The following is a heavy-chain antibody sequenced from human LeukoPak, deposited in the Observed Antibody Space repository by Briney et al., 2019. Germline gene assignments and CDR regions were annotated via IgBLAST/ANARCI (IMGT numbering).Heavy chain of an antibody. CDR2: INPNSGGT. Sequence: ASVKVSCKASGYTFTGYYMHWVRQAPGQGLEWMGWINPNSGGTNYAQKFQGRVTMTRDTSISTAYMELSSLRSEDMAVYYCAREAQYDYGDYFDYWGQGTLVTVSS. CDR3: AREAQYDYGDYFDY. D-gene: IGHD4-17*01. V-gene: IGHV1-2*02. J-gene: IGHJ4*02. CDR1: GYTFTGYY.